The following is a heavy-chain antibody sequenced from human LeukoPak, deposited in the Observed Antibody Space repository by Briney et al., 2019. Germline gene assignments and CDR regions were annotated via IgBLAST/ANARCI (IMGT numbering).Heavy chain of an antibody. CDR3: ATQIGYCSSTSCYNLDY. CDR1: GGSNSSSSYY. D-gene: IGHD2-2*02. Sequence: SETLSLTCTVTGGSNSSSSYYWGWIRQPPGKGLEWIGSIYYSGSTYYNPSLKSRVTISVDTSKNQFSLKLSSVTAADTAVYYCATQIGYCSSTSCYNLDYWGQGTLVTVSS. J-gene: IGHJ4*02. V-gene: IGHV4-39*07. CDR2: IYYSGST.